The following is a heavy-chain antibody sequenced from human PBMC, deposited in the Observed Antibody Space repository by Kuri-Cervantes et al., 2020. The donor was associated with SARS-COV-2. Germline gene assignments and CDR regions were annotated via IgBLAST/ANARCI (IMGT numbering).Heavy chain of an antibody. Sequence: GESLKISCAASGFTFSSYAMSWVRQAPGKGLEWVSTISGSGGSTYYADSVKGRFTISRDNSKNTLYLQMNSLRAEDTAVYYCAKASPTSYSSGWYAHYWGQETLVTVSS. CDR1: GFTFSSYA. CDR2: ISGSGGST. V-gene: IGHV3-23*01. J-gene: IGHJ4*02. D-gene: IGHD6-19*01. CDR3: AKASPTSYSSGWYAHY.